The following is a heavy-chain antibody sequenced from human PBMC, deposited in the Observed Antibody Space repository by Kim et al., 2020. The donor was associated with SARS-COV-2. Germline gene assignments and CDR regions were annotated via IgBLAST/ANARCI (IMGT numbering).Heavy chain of an antibody. Sequence: YYPDAVKGQFTISRDNAKNSLYLQMNSLRAEDMAFYYCARENGYHGQDVWGKGTTVTVSS. J-gene: IGHJ6*04. V-gene: IGHV3-48*03. D-gene: IGHD2-8*01. CDR3: ARENGYHGQDV.